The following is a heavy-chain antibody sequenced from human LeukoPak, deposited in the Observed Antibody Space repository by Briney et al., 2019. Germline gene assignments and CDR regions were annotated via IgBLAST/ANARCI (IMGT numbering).Heavy chain of an antibody. D-gene: IGHD5-18*01. J-gene: IGHJ4*02. CDR3: AGGYSYGLTDY. V-gene: IGHV1-69*04. CDR1: GYTFTSYD. Sequence: ASVKVSCKASGYTFTSYDISWVRQAPGQGLEWMGRIIPILGIANYAQKFQGRVTITADKSTSTAYMELSSLRSEDTAVYYCAGGYSYGLTDYWGQGTLVTVSS. CDR2: IIPILGIA.